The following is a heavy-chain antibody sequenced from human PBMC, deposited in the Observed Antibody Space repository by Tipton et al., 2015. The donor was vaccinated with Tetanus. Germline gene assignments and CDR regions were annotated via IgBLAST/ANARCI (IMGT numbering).Heavy chain of an antibody. D-gene: IGHD3-10*01. CDR3: VKSRGGNRGYGD. V-gene: IGHV3-7*01. CDR2: IKEDESEQ. Sequence: SLRLSCAASGFIFSGYWMGWVRQAPGEGLEWVANIKEDESEQQYVDSVKGRFTISRDNAQKSLYLQMNSLRIEDTAIYYCVKSRGGNRGYGDWGQGPLVPVSS. CDR1: GFIFSGYW. J-gene: IGHJ4*02.